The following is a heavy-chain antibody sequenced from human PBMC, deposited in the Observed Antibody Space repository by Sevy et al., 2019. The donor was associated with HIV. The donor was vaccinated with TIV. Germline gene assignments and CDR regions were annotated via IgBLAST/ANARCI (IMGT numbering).Heavy chain of an antibody. CDR2: ISYDGSNK. CDR3: ARSGLGYCSSTSCYTGWLRFEAFDY. Sequence: GGSLRLSCAASGFTFSSYAMHWVRQAPGKGLEWVAVISYDGSNKYYAHSVKGRFTISRDNSKNTLYLQMNSLRAEDTAVYYCARSGLGYCSSTSCYTGWLRFEAFDYWGQGTLVTVSS. CDR1: GFTFSSYA. D-gene: IGHD2-2*02. J-gene: IGHJ4*02. V-gene: IGHV3-30*04.